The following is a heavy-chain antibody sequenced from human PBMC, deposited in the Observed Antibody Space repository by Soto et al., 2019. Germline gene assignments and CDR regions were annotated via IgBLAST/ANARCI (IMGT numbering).Heavy chain of an antibody. Sequence: GGSLRLSCAASGFTFSSYAMSWVRQAPGKGLEWVSTITGDGGREYYADSVKGRFTISRDNSKNMLYLQMNSLRAEDKDVYYCAKSGGISGSYGGSDYWGQGTLVTVSS. CDR2: ITGDGGRE. CDR3: AKSGGISGSYGGSDY. J-gene: IGHJ4*02. V-gene: IGHV3-23*01. CDR1: GFTFSSYA. D-gene: IGHD1-26*01.